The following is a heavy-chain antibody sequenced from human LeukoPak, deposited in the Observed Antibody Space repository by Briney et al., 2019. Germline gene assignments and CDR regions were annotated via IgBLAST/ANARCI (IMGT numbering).Heavy chain of an antibody. CDR2: IIPIFGTA. Sequence: ASVKVSCKAFGYTFTSNYMHWVRQAPGQGLEWMGGIIPIFGTANYAQKFQGRVTITADESTSTAYMELSSLRSEDTAVYYCAREGDPGSGYNYGNWLDPWGQGTLVTVSS. D-gene: IGHD5-24*01. J-gene: IGHJ5*02. V-gene: IGHV1-69*13. CDR1: GYTFTSNY. CDR3: AREGDPGSGYNYGNWLDP.